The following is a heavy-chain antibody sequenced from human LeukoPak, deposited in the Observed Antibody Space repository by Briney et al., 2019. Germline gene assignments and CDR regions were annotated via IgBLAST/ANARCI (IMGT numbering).Heavy chain of an antibody. CDR2: IYPDDSDT. V-gene: IGHV5-51*01. D-gene: IGHD1-26*01. CDR1: GYNFTNYW. J-gene: IGHJ4*02. Sequence: PGESLTISCKGSGYNFTNYWIGWVRQMPGKGLEWMGIIYPDDSDTRYGPSFEGQVTISADKSITTTYPQWSSLKTSDTAMYYCARRIVGPTIGVDDWGQGTLVTVSS. CDR3: ARRIVGPTIGVDD.